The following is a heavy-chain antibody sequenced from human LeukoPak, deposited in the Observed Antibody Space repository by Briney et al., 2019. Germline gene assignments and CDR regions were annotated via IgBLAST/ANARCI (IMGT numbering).Heavy chain of an antibody. J-gene: IGHJ4*02. CDR1: GFTFSSYA. V-gene: IGHV3-23*01. D-gene: IGHD4-11*01. CDR3: AQQSNSV. Sequence: GGSLRLSCAASGFTFSSYAMSWVRQAPGKGLEWVSAISGSGGSTYYADSVKGRFTISRDNSKNTLYLQMNSQRAEDMSVYYGAQQSNSVWGQGTLVTVSS. CDR2: ISGSGGST.